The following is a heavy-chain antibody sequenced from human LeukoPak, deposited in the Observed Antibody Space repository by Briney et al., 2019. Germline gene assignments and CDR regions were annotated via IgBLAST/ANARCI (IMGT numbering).Heavy chain of an antibody. V-gene: IGHV4-59*12. CDR2: IHYSGGT. J-gene: IGHJ6*02. CDR3: ASDTYYHGLDV. CDR1: GGSISSYY. Sequence: SETLSLTCTVSGGSISSYYWSWIRQPPGKGLEWIGYIHYSGGTNYNPSLKSRVTISVDTSKKQFTLKLSSVTAADTAVYYCASDTYYHGLDVWGQGTTVTVSS.